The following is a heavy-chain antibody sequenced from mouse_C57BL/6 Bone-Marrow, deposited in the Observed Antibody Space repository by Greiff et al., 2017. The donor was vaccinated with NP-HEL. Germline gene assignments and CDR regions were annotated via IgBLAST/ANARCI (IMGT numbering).Heavy chain of an antibody. D-gene: IGHD2-5*01. Sequence: EVKVVESGGGLVKPGGSLKLSCAASGFTFSSYAMSWVRQTPEKRLEWVATISDGGSYTYYPDNVKGRFTISRDNAKNNLYLQMSHLKSEDTAMYYCARDNSNYGPFAYWGQGTLVTVSA. J-gene: IGHJ3*01. V-gene: IGHV5-4*01. CDR3: ARDNSNYGPFAY. CDR1: GFTFSSYA. CDR2: ISDGGSYT.